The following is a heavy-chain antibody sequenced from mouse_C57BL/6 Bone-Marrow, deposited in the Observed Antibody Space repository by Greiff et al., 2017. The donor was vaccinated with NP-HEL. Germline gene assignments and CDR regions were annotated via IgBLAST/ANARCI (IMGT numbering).Heavy chain of an antibody. D-gene: IGHD2-4*01. J-gene: IGHJ3*01. CDR3: ARSEGLHAWFAY. CDR2: IYPGDGDT. V-gene: IGHV1-80*01. CDR1: GYAFSSYW. Sequence: VQLQQSGAELVKPGASVKISCKASGYAFSSYWMNWVKQRPGKGLEWIGQIYPGDGDTSYNGKFKGKATLTADKSSSTAYMQLSSLTSEDSAVYFCARSEGLHAWFAYWGQGTLVTVSA.